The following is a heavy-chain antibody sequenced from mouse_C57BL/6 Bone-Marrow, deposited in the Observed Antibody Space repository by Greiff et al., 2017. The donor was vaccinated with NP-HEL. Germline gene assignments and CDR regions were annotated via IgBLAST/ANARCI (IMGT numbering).Heavy chain of an antibody. Sequence: QVQLKESGPELVKPGASVKISCKASGYTFTDYYINWVKQRPGQGLEWIGWIFPGSGSTYYNEKFKGKATLTVDKSSSTAYMLLSSLTSEDSAVYFCADDYDGGNYAMDYWGQGTSVTVSS. CDR1: GYTFTDYY. CDR3: ADDYDGGNYAMDY. D-gene: IGHD2-4*01. J-gene: IGHJ4*01. CDR2: IFPGSGST. V-gene: IGHV1-75*01.